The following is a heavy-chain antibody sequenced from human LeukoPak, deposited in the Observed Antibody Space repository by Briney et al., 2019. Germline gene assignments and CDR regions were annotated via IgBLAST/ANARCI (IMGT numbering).Heavy chain of an antibody. CDR2: ISSSGSTI. J-gene: IGHJ4*02. CDR1: GFTFSSYS. CDR3: ARAARLKDDY. Sequence: GGSLRLSCAASGFTFSSYSMNWVRQAPGKGLEWVSYISSSGSTIYYADSVKGRFTISRDNAKNSLYLQMNSLRAEDTAVYYCARAARLKDDYWGQGTLVTVSS. D-gene: IGHD2-15*01. V-gene: IGHV3-48*04.